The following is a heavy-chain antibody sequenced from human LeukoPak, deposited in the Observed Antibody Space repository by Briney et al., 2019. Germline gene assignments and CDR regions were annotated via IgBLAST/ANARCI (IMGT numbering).Heavy chain of an antibody. CDR3: AREYGDYVNPYGAFDI. J-gene: IGHJ3*02. CDR1: GGSISGSAYF. CDR2: IYYSGST. Sequence: PSETLSLTCSVSGGSISGSAYFWGWVRQPPGKGLEWIGRIYYSGSTYYNPSLKSRVTISVDTSKNQFSLKLSSVTAADTAVYYCAREYGDYVNPYGAFDIWGQGTMVTVSS. D-gene: IGHD4-17*01. V-gene: IGHV4-39*07.